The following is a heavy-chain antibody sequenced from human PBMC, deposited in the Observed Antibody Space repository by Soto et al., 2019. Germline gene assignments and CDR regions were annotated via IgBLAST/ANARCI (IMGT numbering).Heavy chain of an antibody. D-gene: IGHD3-22*01. Sequence: PSETLSLTCAVYGGSFSEYSWTWIRPPPGKGLEWIGEINDSGSTNYTPSLERRVTISRDTSKNRFSLKLSSVTAADTAVYYCARGSHKLHSYDSSGFYHYVDYWGQGSLVTVSS. CDR3: ARGSHKLHSYDSSGFYHYVDY. J-gene: IGHJ4*02. CDR2: INDSGST. CDR1: GGSFSEYS. V-gene: IGHV4-34*01.